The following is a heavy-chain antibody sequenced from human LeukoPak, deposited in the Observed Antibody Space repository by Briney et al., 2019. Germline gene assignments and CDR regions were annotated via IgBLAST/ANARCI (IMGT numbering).Heavy chain of an antibody. CDR1: GFTFSSYW. CDR3: ARGGYSSMRNPRYFDY. J-gene: IGHJ4*02. CDR2: INSDGSST. Sequence: PGGSLRLSCAASGFTFSSYWMHWVRQAPGKGLVWVSRINSDGSSTSYADSVKGRFTISRDNAKNTLYLQMNSLRAEDPAVYYCARGGYSSMRNPRYFDYWGQGTLVTVSS. V-gene: IGHV3-74*01. D-gene: IGHD5-18*01.